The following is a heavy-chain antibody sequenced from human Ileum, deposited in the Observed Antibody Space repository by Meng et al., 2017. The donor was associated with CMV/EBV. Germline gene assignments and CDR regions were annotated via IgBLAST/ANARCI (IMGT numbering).Heavy chain of an antibody. CDR3: ARAGYGGYIKDAFDY. D-gene: IGHD5-18*01. V-gene: IGHV3-30*03. J-gene: IGHJ4*02. CDR1: GFMFSNYK. Sequence: SGFMFSNYKIHWVRQAPGKGLEWVAVISYDCSNIYYADSVRGRFTISRDNSKNTLYLQIDSLRPEDTAVYYCARAGYGGYIKDAFDYWGQGTLVTVSS. CDR2: ISYDCSNI.